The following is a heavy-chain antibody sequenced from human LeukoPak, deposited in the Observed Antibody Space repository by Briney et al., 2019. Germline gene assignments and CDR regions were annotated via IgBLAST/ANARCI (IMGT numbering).Heavy chain of an antibody. V-gene: IGHV3-7*01. J-gene: IGHJ3*02. CDR2: IKQDGSEK. Sequence: GGSLRLSCAASTFTFNTYWMSWVRQAPGKGLEWVANIKQDGSEKHYVDSVKSRFTISRDNAKNSLYLQMNSLRAEDTAVYYCARKGEYSNNWRESFDIWGQGTMVTVS. CDR1: TFTFNTYW. D-gene: IGHD6-13*01. CDR3: ARKGEYSNNWRESFDI.